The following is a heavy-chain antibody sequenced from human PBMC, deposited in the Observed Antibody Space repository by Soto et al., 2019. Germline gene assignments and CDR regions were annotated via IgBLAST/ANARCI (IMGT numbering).Heavy chain of an antibody. CDR3: ARLVYDTRLNYMYFDF. V-gene: IGHV4-4*02. D-gene: IGHD3-10*01. J-gene: IGHJ4*02. CDR1: GVSISSGNW. Sequence: SETLSLTCAVSGVSISSGNWWTWVRQSPQRGLEYIGEIFHDGTANYYPSFERRVAISVDTSKNQFSLKLASVTAADTAIYFCARLVYDTRLNYMYFDFWGQGTLVTVSS. CDR2: IFHDGTA.